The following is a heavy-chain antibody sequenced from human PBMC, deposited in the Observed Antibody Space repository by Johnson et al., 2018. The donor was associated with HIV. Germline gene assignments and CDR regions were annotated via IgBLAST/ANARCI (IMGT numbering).Heavy chain of an antibody. J-gene: IGHJ3*02. CDR3: ARDPTTVITMAFDI. D-gene: IGHD4-11*01. CDR1: GFTVRSSY. Sequence: VQLVESGGGVVQPGGSLRLSCVASGFTVRSSYMSWVRQAPGKGLEHVSVIYSDGTTYYADFVKGRFTISRDSSKDTLYLQMNSLRVEDTAMYYCARDPTTVITMAFDIWGQGTMVTVSS. CDR2: IYSDGTT. V-gene: IGHV3-66*01.